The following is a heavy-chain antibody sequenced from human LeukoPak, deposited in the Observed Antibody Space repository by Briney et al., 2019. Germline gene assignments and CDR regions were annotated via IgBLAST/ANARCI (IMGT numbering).Heavy chain of an antibody. V-gene: IGHV3-33*01. D-gene: IGHD1-26*01. CDR3: ARDSIVGATTGAFDI. Sequence: GVSLRLSCSASGFIFSTYGMHWVRQAPGKGREWVAVIWYDGSSKYYADSVKGRLTISRDISKNTLYLQMNSLRAEDTAFYYCARDSIVGATTGAFDIWGQGTMVTVSS. CDR2: IWYDGSSK. CDR1: GFIFSTYG. J-gene: IGHJ3*02.